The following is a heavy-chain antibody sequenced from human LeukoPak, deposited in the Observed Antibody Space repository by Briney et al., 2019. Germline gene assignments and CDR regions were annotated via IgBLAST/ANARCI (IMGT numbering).Heavy chain of an antibody. CDR3: ARDPSPYYDSSGYKNFDY. D-gene: IGHD3-22*01. V-gene: IGHV3-33*01. J-gene: IGHJ4*02. CDR2: IWYDGSNK. CDR1: GFTFSSYG. Sequence: GRSLRLSCAASGFTFSSYGMHWVRQAPGKGLEWVAVIWYDGSNKYYADSVKGRFTISRDNSKNTPYLQMNSLRAEDTAVYYCARDPSPYYDSSGYKNFDYWGQGTLVTVSS.